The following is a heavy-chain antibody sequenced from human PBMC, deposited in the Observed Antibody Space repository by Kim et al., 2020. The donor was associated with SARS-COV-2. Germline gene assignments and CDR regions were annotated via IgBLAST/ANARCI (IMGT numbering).Heavy chain of an antibody. V-gene: IGHV1-69*06. J-gene: IGHJ6*02. Sequence: SVKVSCKSSGGTFSNYAINWVRQAPGQGLEWMGGIIPMFNTASYAQKFGGRVTITADRATTTVYMEMTSLRSEDAAVYFCASLGVDDVWGQGTSVTVSS. D-gene: IGHD3-3*01. CDR2: IIPMFNTA. CDR3: ASLGVDDV. CDR1: GGTFSNYA.